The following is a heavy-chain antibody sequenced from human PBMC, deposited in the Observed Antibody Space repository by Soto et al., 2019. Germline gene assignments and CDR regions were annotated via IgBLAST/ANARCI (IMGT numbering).Heavy chain of an antibody. V-gene: IGHV3-23*01. CDR2: ISGSGGST. J-gene: IGHJ4*02. D-gene: IGHD5-12*01. CDR3: AKDLVGVATYNDY. Sequence: GRSLRLSCAASEVTFSSYAMSWVRQAPGKGLEWVSAISGSGGSTYYADSVKGRFTISRDNSKNTLYLQMNSLRAEDTAVYYCAKDLVGVATYNDYWGQGTLVTVSS. CDR1: EVTFSSYA.